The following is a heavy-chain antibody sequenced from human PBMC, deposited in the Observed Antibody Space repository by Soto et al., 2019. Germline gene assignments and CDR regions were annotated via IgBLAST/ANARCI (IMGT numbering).Heavy chain of an antibody. Sequence: EVQLVESGGGLVQPGGSLRLSCAASGFTFSSYSMNWVRQAPGKGLEWVSYISSSSSTIHYADSVKGRFTISRDNAKNSLYLQMNSRRAEDTAVYYCARDDYPSYYDSSGYHFDYWGQGTLVTVSS. J-gene: IGHJ4*02. CDR1: GFTFSSYS. CDR2: ISSSSSTI. CDR3: ARDDYPSYYDSSGYHFDY. V-gene: IGHV3-48*01. D-gene: IGHD3-22*01.